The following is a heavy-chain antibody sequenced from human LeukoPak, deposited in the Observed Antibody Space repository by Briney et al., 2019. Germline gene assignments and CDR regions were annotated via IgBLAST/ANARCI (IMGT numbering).Heavy chain of an antibody. Sequence: SETLSLTCAVSGGSISSSDWWSWVRQPPGKGLEWIGEIYHSGSINYNPSLKSRVTISVDTSKNQFSLKLSSVTAADTAVYYCARAYSSGWYPNGDYFDYWGQGTLVTVSS. J-gene: IGHJ4*02. CDR1: GGSISSSDW. CDR3: ARAYSSGWYPNGDYFDY. CDR2: IYHSGSI. D-gene: IGHD6-19*01. V-gene: IGHV4-4*02.